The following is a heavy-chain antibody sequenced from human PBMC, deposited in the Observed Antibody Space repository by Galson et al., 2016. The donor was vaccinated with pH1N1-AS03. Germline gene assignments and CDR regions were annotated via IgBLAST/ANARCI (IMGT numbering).Heavy chain of an antibody. CDR3: ARGETGNVRFDY. CDR1: GFTFSRYW. V-gene: IGHV3-7*03. D-gene: IGHD3-16*01. J-gene: IGHJ4*02. Sequence: SLRLSCAASGFTFSRYWMTWARQAPGKGLEWVPNINPDGSQKYYVDSMRGRFTISRDNAKNSLYLQMNSLRVEDTAVYYCARGETGNVRFDYWGQGAPVTVSS. CDR2: INPDGSQK.